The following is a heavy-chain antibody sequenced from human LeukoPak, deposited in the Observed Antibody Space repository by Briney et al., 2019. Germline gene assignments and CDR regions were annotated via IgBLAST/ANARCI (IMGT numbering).Heavy chain of an antibody. CDR1: GFTFSSYA. J-gene: IGHJ4*02. CDR3: AKGGHDFNPFYC. Sequence: GGSPRLSCAASGFTFSSYAMGWVRQAPGKGLEWVSSVKGGGGDPFYADSVRGRFTISRDNSKNTLYLQLNSLRAEDTAVYFCAKGGHDFNPFYCWGQGALVTVSS. D-gene: IGHD2-21*02. V-gene: IGHV3-23*01. CDR2: VKGGGGDP.